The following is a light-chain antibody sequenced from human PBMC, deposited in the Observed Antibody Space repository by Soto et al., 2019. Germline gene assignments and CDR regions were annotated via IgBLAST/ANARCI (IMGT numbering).Light chain of an antibody. V-gene: IGLV2-14*01. CDR2: EVS. J-gene: IGLJ3*02. Sequence: QSVLTQPASVSGSPGQSITISCTGTSSDVGGYNYVSWYQQHPGKAPKLMIYEVSNRPSGVSNRFSGSKSGNTASLTISGLQAEDEPDYYCSSYTSSSLVFGGGTKLTVL. CDR1: SSDVGGYNY. CDR3: SSYTSSSLV.